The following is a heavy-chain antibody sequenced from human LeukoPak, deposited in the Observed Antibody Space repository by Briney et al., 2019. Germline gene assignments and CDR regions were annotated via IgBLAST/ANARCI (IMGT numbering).Heavy chain of an antibody. V-gene: IGHV3-7*01. CDR2: IKQDGSEK. Sequence: GGSLRLSCAVPGFSVSGYWMTWVRQAPGKGLEWVANIKQDGSEKNYVDSVKGRFTISRDNAENSLFLQMNSLRVEDTAVYYCAREWQGGIAAAGTRIEGDYWGQGTLVAVSS. CDR3: AREWQGGIAAAGTRIEGDY. J-gene: IGHJ4*02. D-gene: IGHD6-13*01. CDR1: GFSVSGYW.